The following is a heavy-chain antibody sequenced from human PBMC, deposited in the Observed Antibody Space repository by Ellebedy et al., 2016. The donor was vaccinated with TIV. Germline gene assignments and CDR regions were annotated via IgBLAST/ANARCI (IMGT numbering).Heavy chain of an antibody. CDR2: ISAYNGNT. Sequence: ASVKVSCXASGYTFTSYGISWVRQAPGQGLEWMGWISAYNGNTNYAQKLQGRVTMTTDTSTSTAYMELRSLRSDDTAVYYCARELSSGEAFDIWGQGTMVTVSS. CDR3: ARELSSGEAFDI. V-gene: IGHV1-18*01. J-gene: IGHJ3*02. CDR1: GYTFTSYG. D-gene: IGHD3-22*01.